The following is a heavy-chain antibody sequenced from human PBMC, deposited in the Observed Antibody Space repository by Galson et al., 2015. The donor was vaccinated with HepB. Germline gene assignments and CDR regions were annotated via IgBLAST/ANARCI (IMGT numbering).Heavy chain of an antibody. J-gene: IGHJ4*02. CDR2: ISYDGSNK. V-gene: IGHV3-30*04. CDR1: GFTFSSYA. Sequence: SLRLSCAASGFTFSSYAMHWVRQAPGKGLEWVAVISYDGSNKYYADSVKGRFTISRGNSKNTLYLQMNSLRAEDTAVYYCARGVYCSGGSCYPDYWGQGTLVTVSS. D-gene: IGHD2-15*01. CDR3: ARGVYCSGGSCYPDY.